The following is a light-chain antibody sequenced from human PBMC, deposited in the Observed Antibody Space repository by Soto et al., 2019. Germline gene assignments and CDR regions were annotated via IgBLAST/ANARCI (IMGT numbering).Light chain of an antibody. CDR3: QQYSSSPRT. CDR1: QTISSGF. Sequence: EIVLTQSPGILYLSPGDRATLSCRASQTISSGFLAWYRQKVGQAPRLLIYDASNRATGVPDRFSGSGSGTDFSLTISRLEPEDFAVYHCQQYSSSPRTFGQGTRLEIK. V-gene: IGKV3-20*01. CDR2: DAS. J-gene: IGKJ5*01.